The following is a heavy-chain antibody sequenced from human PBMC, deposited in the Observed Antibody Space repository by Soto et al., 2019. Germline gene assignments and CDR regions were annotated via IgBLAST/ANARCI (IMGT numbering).Heavy chain of an antibody. D-gene: IGHD1-26*01. J-gene: IGHJ2*01. Sequence: RWIRKKKGKGLEWVSYISNSGSTRFYADSVTGRVTISRDNTKNSLHLQMNSLRLDDTAVYFFFFFKAEDAIRASLPVSAFLLKRSSDL. V-gene: IGHV3-11*01. CDR2: ISNSGSTR. CDR3: FFFKAEDAIRASLPVSAFLLKRSSDL.